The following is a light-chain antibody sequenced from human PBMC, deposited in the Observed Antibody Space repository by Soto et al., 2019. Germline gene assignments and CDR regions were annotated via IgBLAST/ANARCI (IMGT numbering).Light chain of an antibody. V-gene: IGLV1-51*01. Sequence: QSVLTQPPSVSAAPGQTVTISCSGSTSNIGSNFLSWYQQLPATAPKLLIYDNDKRASGIPDRCSGSKSGTSATLGITGLRTGDEADYYCGAWDSSLSAVVFGGGTKLTVL. CDR3: GAWDSSLSAVV. CDR1: TSNIGSNF. J-gene: IGLJ3*02. CDR2: DND.